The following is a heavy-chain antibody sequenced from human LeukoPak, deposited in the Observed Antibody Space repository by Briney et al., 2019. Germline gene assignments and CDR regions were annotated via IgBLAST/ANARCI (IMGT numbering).Heavy chain of an antibody. CDR1: GGSISSYY. D-gene: IGHD6-13*01. V-gene: IGHV4-59*01. Sequence: SETLSLTCTVSGGSISSYYWSWIRQPPGKGLEWIGYIYYSGSTNYNPSLKSRVTMSVDTSKNQFSLKLSSVTAADTAVYYCARGLSDSWSYYFDYWGQGTLVTVSS. CDR3: ARGLSDSWSYYFDY. CDR2: IYYSGST. J-gene: IGHJ4*02.